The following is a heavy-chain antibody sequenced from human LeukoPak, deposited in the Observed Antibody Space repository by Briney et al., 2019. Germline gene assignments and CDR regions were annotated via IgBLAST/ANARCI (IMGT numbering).Heavy chain of an antibody. V-gene: IGHV3-30*18. Sequence: PGGSLRLSCAASGFTFSRYGMHWVRQAPGKGLEWVAVISYDGSNKYYADSVQGRFTISRDNSKNPLYLQMNGLRAEDTAVYYCAKGGYSGYDVWGQGTLVTVSS. D-gene: IGHD5-12*01. J-gene: IGHJ4*02. CDR3: AKGGYSGYDV. CDR2: ISYDGSNK. CDR1: GFTFSRYG.